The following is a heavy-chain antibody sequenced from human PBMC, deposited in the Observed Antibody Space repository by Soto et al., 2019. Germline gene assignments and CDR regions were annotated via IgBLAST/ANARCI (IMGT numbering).Heavy chain of an antibody. V-gene: IGHV4-34*01. J-gene: IGHJ6*02. D-gene: IGHD6-19*01. CDR3: AREDSYGWSGESLDV. CDR2: RDQSGGT. Sequence: PSETLSLTCAVAGDSLSSESCNGVRQSPGEGLEWMGGRDQSGGTNYNPSLKSRAIISDDTSKNQFSLTLPSVTAADTAVYYCAREDSYGWSGESLDVWGQGTPVTVSS. CDR1: GDSLSSES.